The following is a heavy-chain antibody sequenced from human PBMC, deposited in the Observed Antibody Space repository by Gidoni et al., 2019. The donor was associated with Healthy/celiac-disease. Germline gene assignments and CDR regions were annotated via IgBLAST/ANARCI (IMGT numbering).Heavy chain of an antibody. CDR3: ARNYCSSTSCYYAGWFDP. CDR1: GGSFSGYY. CDR2: INHSGST. Sequence: VQLPQWGAGLLKPSETLSLTCAVYGGSFSGYYWSWIRQPPGKGLEWIGEINHSGSTNYNPSLKSRVTISVDTSKNQFSLKLSSVTAADTAVYYCARNYCSSTSCYYAGWFDPWGQGTLVTVSS. J-gene: IGHJ5*02. D-gene: IGHD2-2*01. V-gene: IGHV4-34*01.